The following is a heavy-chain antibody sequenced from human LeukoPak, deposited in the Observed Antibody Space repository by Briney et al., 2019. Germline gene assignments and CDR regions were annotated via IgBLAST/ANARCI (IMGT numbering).Heavy chain of an antibody. D-gene: IGHD2-2*01. J-gene: IGHJ4*02. CDR2: ISSSGSYI. CDR1: EFTFSGYS. Sequence: GGSLRLSCAASEFTFSGYSMNWVRQAPGKGLEWVSSISSSGSYIYYADSVKGRFTISRDNAKNSLYLQMNSLRAEDTAVYYCAKDLGPFGDIIVIPTATQEDYWGQGTLVTVSS. CDR3: AKDLGPFGDIIVIPTATQEDY. V-gene: IGHV3-21*04.